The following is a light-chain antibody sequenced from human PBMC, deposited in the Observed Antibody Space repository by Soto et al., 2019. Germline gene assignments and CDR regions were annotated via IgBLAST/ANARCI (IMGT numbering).Light chain of an antibody. Sequence: IQMTQSPSSLSASVGDRVTITCQASHDISNYLNWYQQKPGKAPKLLIYDVSNLETRVPSRFSGSGSGTNFTFTISSLQAEVIETYYCQQYDKLRITLGQGTRMKSK. V-gene: IGKV1-33*01. CDR3: QQYDKLRIT. CDR1: HDISNY. CDR2: DVS. J-gene: IGKJ5*01.